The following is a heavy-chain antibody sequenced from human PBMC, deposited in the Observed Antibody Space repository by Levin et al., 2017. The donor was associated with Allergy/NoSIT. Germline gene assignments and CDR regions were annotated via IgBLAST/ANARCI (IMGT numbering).Heavy chain of an antibody. V-gene: IGHV3-48*03. Sequence: GGSLRLSCAASGFTFSSYEMNWVRRAPGKGLEWVSYISSTGSTIYSADSVKGRFTISRDNAKNSLYLHMNSLRAEDTAVYYCARQLGNFWSGYNYFDYWGQGTLLTVSS. J-gene: IGHJ4*02. D-gene: IGHD3-3*01. CDR3: ARQLGNFWSGYNYFDY. CDR2: ISSTGSTI. CDR1: GFTFSSYE.